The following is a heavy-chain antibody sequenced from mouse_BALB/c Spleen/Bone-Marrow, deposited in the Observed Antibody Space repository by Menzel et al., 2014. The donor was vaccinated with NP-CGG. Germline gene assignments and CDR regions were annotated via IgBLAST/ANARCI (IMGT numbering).Heavy chain of an antibody. J-gene: IGHJ2*01. CDR2: IRLKSNNFAT. CDR3: TSLYYYGSRNFDY. CDR1: GFTFSNYW. D-gene: IGHD1-1*01. V-gene: IGHV6-6*02. Sequence: VQLKESGGGLVQPGGSMKLSCVASGFTFSNYWMNWVRQSPEKGLEWVAEIRLKSNNFATHYAESVKGRFTISRDDSKSSVYLEMNNLRAEDTGIYYCTSLYYYGSRNFDYWGQGTTLTVSS.